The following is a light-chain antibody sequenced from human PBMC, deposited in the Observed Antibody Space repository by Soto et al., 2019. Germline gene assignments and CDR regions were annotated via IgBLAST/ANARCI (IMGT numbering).Light chain of an antibody. CDR2: SNN. CDR3: AAWDDSLSAYV. Sequence: QSVLTQPPSASGTPEQRVTISCSGSSSNIGSNYVYWYQQLPGTAPKLLIYSNNQRPSGVPDRFSGSKSGTSASLAISGLRSEDEADYYCAAWDDSLSAYVFGTGTKVTVL. J-gene: IGLJ1*01. CDR1: SSNIGSNY. V-gene: IGLV1-47*02.